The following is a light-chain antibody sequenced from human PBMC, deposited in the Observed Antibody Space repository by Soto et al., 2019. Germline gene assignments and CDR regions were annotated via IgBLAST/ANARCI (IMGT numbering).Light chain of an antibody. Sequence: EIVMTQSPATLSVSPGERATLSCRASQSVSSNLAWYQQKPGQAPRLLIYGASTRATAIPASFSGSGSGTDFTLTISSLQPDDFATYYCQQYNVYSWTFGQGTKVEIK. J-gene: IGKJ1*01. V-gene: IGKV3-15*01. CDR2: GAS. CDR1: QSVSSN. CDR3: QQYNVYSWT.